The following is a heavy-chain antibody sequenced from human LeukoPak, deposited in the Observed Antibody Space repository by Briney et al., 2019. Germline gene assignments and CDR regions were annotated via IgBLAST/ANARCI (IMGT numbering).Heavy chain of an antibody. V-gene: IGHV1-2*06. CDR3: AREKVRQSGMDV. Sequence: ASVKVSCKPSGYTFTAFYMHWVRQAPGQGLEWMGRINPNSGGTNYAQKFQGRVTMTRDTSISTTYMELSRLRSDDTAVYYCAREKVRQSGMDVWGQGTTVTVSS. J-gene: IGHJ6*02. CDR1: GYTFTAFY. CDR2: INPNSGGT. D-gene: IGHD2-2*01.